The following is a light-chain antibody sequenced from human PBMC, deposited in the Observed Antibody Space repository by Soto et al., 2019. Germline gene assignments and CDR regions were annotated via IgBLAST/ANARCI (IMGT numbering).Light chain of an antibody. J-gene: IGKJ1*01. CDR2: AAS. V-gene: IGKV1-39*01. CDR3: QQYNSYSSWT. Sequence: DIQMTQSPSSLSASVGDRVTITCRASQSISSYLNWYQQKPGKAPKLLIYAASSLQSGVPSRFSGSGSGTDFTLTINGLQPDDFATYYCQQYNSYSSWTFGQGTKVDI. CDR1: QSISSY.